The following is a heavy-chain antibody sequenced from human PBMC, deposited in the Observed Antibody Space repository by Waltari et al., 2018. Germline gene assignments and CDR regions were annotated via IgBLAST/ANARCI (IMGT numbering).Heavy chain of an antibody. CDR3: ARGGDVVVPAAIQALGFDP. J-gene: IGHJ5*02. V-gene: IGHV1-69*01. D-gene: IGHD2-2*02. CDR2: ISPIFGTA. CDR1: GGTFSSYA. Sequence: QVQLVQSGAEVKKPGSSVKVSCKASGGTFSSYAISWLRQAPGQGLEWMGGISPIFGTANYAQKFQGRVTITADESTSTAYMELSSLRSEDTAVYYCARGGDVVVPAAIQALGFDPWGQGTLVTVSS.